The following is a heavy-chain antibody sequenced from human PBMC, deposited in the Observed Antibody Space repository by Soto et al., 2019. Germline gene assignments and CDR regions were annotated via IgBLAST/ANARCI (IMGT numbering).Heavy chain of an antibody. Sequence: PGESLKISCKGSGYSFTSYWIGWVRQMPGKGLEWMGIIYPGDSDTRYSPSFQGQVTISAGKSISTAYLQWSSLKASDTAMYYCARQGSTTTDSYGMDVWRQGTTVTVSS. CDR3: ARQGSTTTDSYGMDV. CDR2: IYPGDSDT. D-gene: IGHD4-17*01. CDR1: GYSFTSYW. V-gene: IGHV5-51*01. J-gene: IGHJ6*02.